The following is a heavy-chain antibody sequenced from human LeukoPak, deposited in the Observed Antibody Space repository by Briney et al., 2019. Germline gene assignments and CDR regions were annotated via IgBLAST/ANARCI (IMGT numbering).Heavy chain of an antibody. CDR1: GYTFTSYG. D-gene: IGHD2-2*01. CDR3: ARDSRSTCCYDY. Sequence: ASVKVSCKASGYTFTSYGISWVRQAPGQGLEWMGWIGAYNGNTNYAQKLQGRVTMTTDTSTSTAYMELRSLRSDDTAVYYCARDSRSTCCYDYWGQGTLVTVSS. V-gene: IGHV1-18*01. CDR2: IGAYNGNT. J-gene: IGHJ4*02.